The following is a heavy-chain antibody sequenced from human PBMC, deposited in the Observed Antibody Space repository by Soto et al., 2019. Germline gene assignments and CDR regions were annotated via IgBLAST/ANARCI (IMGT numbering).Heavy chain of an antibody. CDR3: AGAVSDFDVRRYRTSYFDQ. Sequence: KPSETLSLTCTVSGASVSTGVYYWTWIRQHPGRGLEWIGYIDNSGSTYYNPSLTGRVDISVDTSKNQFSLNLQSLTAADTAFYYCAGAVSDFDVRRYRTSYFDQWGQGRLVTVSS. J-gene: IGHJ4*02. D-gene: IGHD3-10*02. CDR1: GASVSTGVYY. V-gene: IGHV4-31*03. CDR2: IDNSGST.